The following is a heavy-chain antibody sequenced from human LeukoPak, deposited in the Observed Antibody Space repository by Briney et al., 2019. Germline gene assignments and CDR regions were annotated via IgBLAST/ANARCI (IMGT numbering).Heavy chain of an antibody. CDR1: GFTFSSYT. CDR3: ERVVPGNGFFY. J-gene: IGHJ4*02. Sequence: GGSLRLSCAASGFTFSSYTMNWVRQAPGKGLEWVSAISSSSSHIYYADSVKGRFTISRDNAKNSLYLQMNSLRAEDTAVYYCERVVPGNGFFYWGQGTLVTVSS. D-gene: IGHD3-3*01. V-gene: IGHV3-21*01. CDR2: ISSSSSHI.